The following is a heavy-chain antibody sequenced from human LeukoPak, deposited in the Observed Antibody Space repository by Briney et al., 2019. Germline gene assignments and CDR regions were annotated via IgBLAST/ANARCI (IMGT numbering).Heavy chain of an antibody. D-gene: IGHD6-19*01. CDR1: GGSISSYY. Sequence: SETLSLTCTVSGGSISSYYWSWIRQPPGKGLEWIGYNPSLKSRVTISVDTSKNQFSLNLNSVTAADTAVFYCARHGSGWSFDYWGQGTLVTVSS. V-gene: IGHV4-59*08. CDR3: ARHGSGWSFDY. J-gene: IGHJ4*02.